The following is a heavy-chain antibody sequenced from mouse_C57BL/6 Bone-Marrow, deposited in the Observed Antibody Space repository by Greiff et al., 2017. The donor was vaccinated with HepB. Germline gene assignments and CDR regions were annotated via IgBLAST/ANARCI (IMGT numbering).Heavy chain of an antibody. V-gene: IGHV5-17*01. Sequence: EVQLVESGGGLVKPGGSLKLSCAASGFTFSDYGMHWVRQAPEEGLEWVAYISSGSSTIYYADTVKGRFTISRDNAKNTLFLQLTSLRSEDTAMYYCARHYKRGYFDYWGQGTTLTVSS. CDR1: GFTFSDYG. CDR2: ISSGSSTI. CDR3: ARHYKRGYFDY. D-gene: IGHD2-12*01. J-gene: IGHJ2*01.